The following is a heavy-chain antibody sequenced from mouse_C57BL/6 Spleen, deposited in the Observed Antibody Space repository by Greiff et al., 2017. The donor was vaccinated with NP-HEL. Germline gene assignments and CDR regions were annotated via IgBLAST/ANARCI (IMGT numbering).Heavy chain of an antibody. D-gene: IGHD3-1*01. J-gene: IGHJ2*01. V-gene: IGHV2-6-1*01. CDR3: ARHRGSGGYFDY. Sequence: VKLVESGPGLVAPSQSLSITCTVSGFSLTSYGVHWVRQPPGKGLEWLVVIWSDGSTTYNSALKSRLSISKDNSKSQVFLKMNSLQADDTAMYYCARHRGSGGYFDYWGQGTTLTVSS. CDR1: GFSLTSYG. CDR2: IWSDGST.